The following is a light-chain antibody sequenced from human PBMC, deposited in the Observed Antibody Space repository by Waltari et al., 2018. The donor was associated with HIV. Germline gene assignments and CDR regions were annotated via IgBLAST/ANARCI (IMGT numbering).Light chain of an antibody. CDR1: QGISSH. CDR3: QQLDSYPQIT. CDR2: AAS. V-gene: IGKV1-9*01. J-gene: IGKJ4*01. Sequence: DIQLTQSPSLLSVSVGDRVTITCRTSQGISSHLAWYQQKPGKAPKPLIYAASTLQSGVPSRFSGSGSGTEFTLTIDSLQPEDFATYYCQQLDSYPQITFGEGTKVEVK.